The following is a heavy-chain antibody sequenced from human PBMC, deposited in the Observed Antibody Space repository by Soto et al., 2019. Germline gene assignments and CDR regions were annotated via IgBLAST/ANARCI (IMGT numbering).Heavy chain of an antibody. Sequence: GSVKVSCKASGYTFTGYYMHWVRHAPGQGLEWMGWINPNSGGTNYAQKFQGWVTMTRDTSISTAYMELSRLRSDDTAVYYCARDRKQITYYDILTSYSEGHFDYWGQGTLVTVSS. CDR3: ARDRKQITYYDILTSYSEGHFDY. CDR1: GYTFTGYY. D-gene: IGHD3-9*01. CDR2: INPNSGGT. V-gene: IGHV1-2*04. J-gene: IGHJ4*02.